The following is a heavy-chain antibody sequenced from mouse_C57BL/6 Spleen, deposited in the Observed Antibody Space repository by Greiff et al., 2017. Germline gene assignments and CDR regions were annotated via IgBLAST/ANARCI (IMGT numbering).Heavy chain of an antibody. CDR1: GYAFSSSW. Sequence: QVQLQQSGPELVKPGASVKISCKASGYAFSSSWMNWVKQRPGKGLEWIGRIYPGDGDTNYNGKFKGKATLTADKSSSTAYMQLSSLTSEDSAVYFCARPAAQATFAMDYWGQGTSVTVSS. D-gene: IGHD3-2*02. V-gene: IGHV1-82*01. J-gene: IGHJ4*01. CDR2: IYPGDGDT. CDR3: ARPAAQATFAMDY.